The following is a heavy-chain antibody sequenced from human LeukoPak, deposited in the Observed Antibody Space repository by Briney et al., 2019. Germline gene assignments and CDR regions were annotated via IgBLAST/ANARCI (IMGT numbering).Heavy chain of an antibody. CDR1: GSGFTFSTSA. Sequence: PGGSLRLSCAASGSGFTFSTSAMNWVRQAPGKGLEWVSSISGSAGSTFYADSVKGRFTISRDNSKNTLYLQMNSLRAEDTAVYYCAREPLKYKGWTPDYWGQGTLVTVSS. D-gene: IGHD6-19*01. CDR3: AREPLKYKGWTPDY. J-gene: IGHJ4*02. CDR2: ISGSAGST. V-gene: IGHV3-23*01.